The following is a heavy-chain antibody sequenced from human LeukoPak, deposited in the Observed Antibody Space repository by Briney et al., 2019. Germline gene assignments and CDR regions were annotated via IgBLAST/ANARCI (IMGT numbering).Heavy chain of an antibody. D-gene: IGHD6-19*01. CDR2: ISPYNGNT. CDR3: ARVGSSGWDTFEQSPT. V-gene: IGHV1-18*01. Sequence: ASVKVSCKASGYTFTNYGITWVRQAPGQGLEWMGWISPYNGNTNYAQKFQGRVSMTGDTSISTSYMELSRLSSDDTAVYYCARVGSSGWDTFEQSPTWGQGTLVTVSS. CDR1: GYTFTNYG. J-gene: IGHJ5*02.